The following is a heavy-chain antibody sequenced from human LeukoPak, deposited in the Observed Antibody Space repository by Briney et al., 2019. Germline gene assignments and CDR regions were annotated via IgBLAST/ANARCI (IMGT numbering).Heavy chain of an antibody. CDR3: AKPNSGSYPTAYDC. D-gene: IGHD3-16*02. Sequence: GGSLRLSCIASGIAFNNFAMNWVRQTPGKGLEWVSAISGSGGTTYYADSVKGRFTISRDNSKNTMILQMNSLRAEDTAVYYCAKPNSGSYPTAYDCWGQGTLVTVSS. V-gene: IGHV3-23*01. CDR2: ISGSGGTT. CDR1: GIAFNNFA. J-gene: IGHJ4*02.